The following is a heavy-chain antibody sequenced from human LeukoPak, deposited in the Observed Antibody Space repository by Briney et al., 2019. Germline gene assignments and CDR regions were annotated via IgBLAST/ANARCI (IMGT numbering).Heavy chain of an antibody. J-gene: IGHJ3*02. V-gene: IGHV4-59*04. CDR2: IYHSGST. CDR1: GGSISSYY. Sequence: SETLSLTCTVSGGSISSYYWSWVRQPPGKGLEWIGYIYHSGSTYYNPSLKSRVTISVDRSKNQFSLRLTSVTAADTALYFCANRVLRSGTGAFDIWGRGTVVVVSS. D-gene: IGHD1-1*01. CDR3: ANRVLRSGTGAFDI.